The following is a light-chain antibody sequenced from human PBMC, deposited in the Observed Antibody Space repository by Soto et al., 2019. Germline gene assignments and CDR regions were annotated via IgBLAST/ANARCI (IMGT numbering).Light chain of an antibody. J-gene: IGLJ1*01. Sequence: QSVLTQPPSASGTPGQRVTISCSGSSSTLASNHVTCHQRLPPTAPHLICDRSNPRPSGAPARFSGSKYGTAASLAISGLRSVDAADYYRAAWYKRLSRYDFGTGTKGSVL. CDR2: RSN. V-gene: IGLV1-47*01. CDR1: SSTLASNH. CDR3: AAWYKRLSRYD.